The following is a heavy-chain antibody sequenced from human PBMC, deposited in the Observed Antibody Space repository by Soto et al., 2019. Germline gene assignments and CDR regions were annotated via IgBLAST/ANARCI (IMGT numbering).Heavy chain of an antibody. J-gene: IGHJ6*02. CDR3: ARDLPYYDFWSGFDRPSYGMDV. CDR1: GFTFSSYE. D-gene: IGHD3-3*01. Sequence: GGSLRLSCAASGFTFSSYEMNWVRQAPGKGLEWVSYISSSGSTIYYADSVKGRFTISRDNAKNSLYLQMNSLRAEDTAVYYCARDLPYYDFWSGFDRPSYGMDVWGQGTTVTVSS. CDR2: ISSSGSTI. V-gene: IGHV3-48*03.